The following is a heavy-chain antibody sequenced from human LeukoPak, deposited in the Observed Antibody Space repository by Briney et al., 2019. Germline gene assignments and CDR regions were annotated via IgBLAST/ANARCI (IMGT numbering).Heavy chain of an antibody. CDR1: GGTFSSYA. D-gene: IGHD3-9*01. J-gene: IGHJ4*02. Sequence: SVKVSCKASGGTFSSYAISWVRQAPGQGLEWMGRIIPILGIANYAQKFQGRVTITADKSTSTAYMELSSLRSEDTAVYYCARDLGYYDILTGYSSLDYWGQGTLATVSS. CDR3: ARDLGYYDILTGYSSLDY. CDR2: IIPILGIA. V-gene: IGHV1-69*04.